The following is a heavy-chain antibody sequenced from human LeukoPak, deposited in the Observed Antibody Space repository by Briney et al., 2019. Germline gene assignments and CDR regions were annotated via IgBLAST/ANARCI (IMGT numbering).Heavy chain of an antibody. CDR3: ARDTSAAYCSGGSCRGWYFYYYYYMDV. V-gene: IGHV3-7*01. J-gene: IGHJ6*03. Sequence: GGSLRLSCGVSGFTFSDYWMNWVRQAPGKGLEWVTSIRQDGGEKYYVESVRGRFTISRDNAKNSLYLQMNSLRAEDKAVYYCARDTSAAYCSGGSCRGWYFYYYYYMDVWGKGTTVTVSS. CDR1: GFTFSDYW. D-gene: IGHD2-15*01. CDR2: IRQDGGEK.